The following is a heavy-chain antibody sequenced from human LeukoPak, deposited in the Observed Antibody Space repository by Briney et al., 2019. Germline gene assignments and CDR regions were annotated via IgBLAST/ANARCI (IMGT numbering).Heavy chain of an antibody. Sequence: KPSETLSLTCAVYGGSFSGYYWSWIRQPPGKGLEWIGEINHSGSTNYNPSLKSRVTISVDTSKNQFSLKLSSVTAADTAVYYCARRARGYAVDYWGQGTLVTVSS. V-gene: IGHV4-34*01. CDR1: GGSFSGYY. J-gene: IGHJ4*02. D-gene: IGHD6-25*01. CDR2: INHSGST. CDR3: ARRARGYAVDY.